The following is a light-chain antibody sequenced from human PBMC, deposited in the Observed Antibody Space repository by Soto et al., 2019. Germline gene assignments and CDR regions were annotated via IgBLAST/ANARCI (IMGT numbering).Light chain of an antibody. CDR1: QTISSW. CDR2: KAS. V-gene: IGKV1-5*03. Sequence: DLPRTQSPSTLSGSVGDRVTITRRASQTISSWLAWYQPKPGKAPKLMIYKASTLKSGVPSRFSGSGSGTEFTLTISSLQPDDFATYYCQQYRTYTTRTFGQGTKLDI. J-gene: IGKJ1*01. CDR3: QQYRTYTTRT.